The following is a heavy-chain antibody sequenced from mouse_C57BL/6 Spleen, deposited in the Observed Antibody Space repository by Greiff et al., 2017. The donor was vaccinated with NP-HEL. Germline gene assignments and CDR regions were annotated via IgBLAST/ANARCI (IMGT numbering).Heavy chain of an antibody. CDR1: GFTFSSYA. D-gene: IGHD2-1*01. CDR2: ISDGGSYT. Sequence: EVQVVESGGGLVKPGGSLKLSCAASGFTFSSYAMSWVRQTPEKRLEWVATISDGGSYTYYPDNVKGRFTISRDNAKNNLYLQMSHLKSEDTAMYYCARGTTIRYFDVWGTGTTVTVSS. J-gene: IGHJ1*03. V-gene: IGHV5-4*01. CDR3: ARGTTIRYFDV.